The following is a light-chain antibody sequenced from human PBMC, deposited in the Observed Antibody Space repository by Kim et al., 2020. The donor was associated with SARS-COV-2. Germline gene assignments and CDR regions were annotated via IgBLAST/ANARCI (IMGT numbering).Light chain of an antibody. V-gene: IGLV3-21*04. Sequence: PGKTARITCGGNNIGSKSVHWYQQKPGQAPVLVIYYDSDRPSGIPERFSGSNSGNMATLTISRVEAGDEADYYCQVWDSSSDHRVFGGGTKLTVL. CDR2: YDS. J-gene: IGLJ3*02. CDR3: QVWDSSSDHRV. CDR1: NIGSKS.